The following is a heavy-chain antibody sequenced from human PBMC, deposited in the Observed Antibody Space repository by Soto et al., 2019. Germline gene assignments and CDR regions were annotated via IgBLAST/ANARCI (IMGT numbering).Heavy chain of an antibody. D-gene: IGHD2-15*01. CDR2: ISYDGSNK. CDR3: AKDLKFYSYYFYGMDV. V-gene: IGHV3-30*18. J-gene: IGHJ6*02. Sequence: QVQLVESGGGVVQPGMSLRLSCAASGFTFSSYGMHWVRQAPGKGLEWVAVISYDGSNKYYADYVKGRFTISRDNSKYTLYLQLNSLRGEDTAVYYCAKDLKFYSYYFYGMDVWGQGTTVTVSS. CDR1: GFTFSSYG.